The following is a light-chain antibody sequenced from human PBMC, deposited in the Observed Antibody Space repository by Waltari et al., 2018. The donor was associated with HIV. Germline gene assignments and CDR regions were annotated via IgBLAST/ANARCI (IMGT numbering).Light chain of an antibody. CDR1: SLRSYY. CDR2: GNN. V-gene: IGLV3-19*01. Sequence: SSELTQDPAVSVALGQTVRITCQGDSLRSYYASWYQQKPGQAPVIVINGNNNRPSGIPDRFSGSSSGNTASLTITGAQAEDEADYYCNSRDSSGNHLVFGGGTKLTVL. J-gene: IGLJ2*01. CDR3: NSRDSSGNHLV.